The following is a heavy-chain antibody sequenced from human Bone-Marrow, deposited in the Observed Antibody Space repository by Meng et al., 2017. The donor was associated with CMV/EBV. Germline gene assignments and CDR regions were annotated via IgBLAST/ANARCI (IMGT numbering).Heavy chain of an antibody. D-gene: IGHD1-14*01. Sequence: ASAKVSCKASGYTFTSYYMHWVRQAPGQGLEWMGVINPNGGTTAYAQKFQGRVTMTGDTSTSTIYMELNSLRSEDTAVYFCAAKIDITYFDFWGQGTLVTVSS. CDR1: GYTFTSYY. J-gene: IGHJ4*02. CDR2: INPNGGTT. CDR3: AAKIDITYFDF. V-gene: IGHV1-46*01.